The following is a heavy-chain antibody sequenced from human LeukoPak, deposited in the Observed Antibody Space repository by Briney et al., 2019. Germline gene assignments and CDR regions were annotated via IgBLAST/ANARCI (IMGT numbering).Heavy chain of an antibody. J-gene: IGHJ6*03. CDR3: ARDVGWNEYYYYYYYMDV. CDR2: INPNSGGT. D-gene: IGHD1-1*01. CDR1: GYTFTGYY. V-gene: IGHV1-2*02. Sequence: ASVKVSCKASGYTFTGYYMHWVRQAPGQGLEWMGWINPNSGGTNYAQKFQGRVTMTRDTSISTAYMELSRLRSDDTAMYYCARDVGWNEYYYYYYYMDVWGKGTTVTVSS.